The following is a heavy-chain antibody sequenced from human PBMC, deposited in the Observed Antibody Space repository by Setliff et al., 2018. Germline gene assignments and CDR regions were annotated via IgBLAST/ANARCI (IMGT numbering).Heavy chain of an antibody. CDR2: IIPIRGAA. CDR3: ARGPSGWSSATSRYYFYMDV. D-gene: IGHD6-19*01. V-gene: IGHV1-69*13. Sequence: SVKVSCKAFGGTFRNSAINWVRQAPGQGLEWMGGIIPIRGAADYAQKFQGKVIITADGSTSTAYMELTSLRSDDAAVYYCARGPSGWSSATSRYYFYMDVWGKGTTVTVSS. CDR1: GGTFRNSA. J-gene: IGHJ6*03.